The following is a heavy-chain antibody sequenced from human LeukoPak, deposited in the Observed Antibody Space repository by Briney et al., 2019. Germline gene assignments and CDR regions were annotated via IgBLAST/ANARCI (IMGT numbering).Heavy chain of an antibody. CDR3: ARGSPVDHFDY. CDR1: GGSFSGYY. V-gene: IGHV4-34*01. D-gene: IGHD3/OR15-3a*01. J-gene: IGHJ4*02. CDR2: INHSGST. Sequence: SETLSLTCAVYGGSFSGYYWSWIRQPPGKGLEWIGEINHSGSTNYNPSLKSRVTISVDTSKNQFSLKLSSVTAADTAAYYCARGSPVDHFDYWGQGTLVTVSS.